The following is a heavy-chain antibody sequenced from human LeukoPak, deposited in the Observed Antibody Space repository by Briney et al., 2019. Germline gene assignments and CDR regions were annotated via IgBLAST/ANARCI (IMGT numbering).Heavy chain of an antibody. Sequence: EAGESLRLSCAAPGLTLNNAWMSWVRQAPGEGLEWVGRIKRKTDGETLDYAAPVKGRFTISRDDSKNTLYLQMNSLKTEDTAVYYCVTSYYDSSGYIHWGQGTLVTVSS. D-gene: IGHD3-22*01. J-gene: IGHJ4*02. CDR3: VTSYYDSSGYIH. CDR1: GLTLNNAW. CDR2: IKRKTDGETL. V-gene: IGHV3-15*01.